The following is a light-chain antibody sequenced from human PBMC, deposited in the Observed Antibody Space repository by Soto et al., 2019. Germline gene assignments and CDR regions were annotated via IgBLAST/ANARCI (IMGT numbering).Light chain of an antibody. CDR2: DAS. Sequence: EIVLTQSPGTLSLSPAERATPSCRARKSVSSYLAWHQQTPSQAPRLLIYDASNGATGIPARFSGSGSGTDFTLTISSLEPEDSAVYYCQQRHMWPITFGQGTRLEIK. CDR1: KSVSSY. V-gene: IGKV3-11*01. J-gene: IGKJ5*01. CDR3: QQRHMWPIT.